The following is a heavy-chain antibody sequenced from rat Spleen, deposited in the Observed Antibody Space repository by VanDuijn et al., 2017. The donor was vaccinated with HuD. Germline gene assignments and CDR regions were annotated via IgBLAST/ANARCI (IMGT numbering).Heavy chain of an antibody. Sequence: EVQLVESGGGLVQPGRSMKLSCAASGFTFSNYGMAWVRQAPKKGLEWVAYISYDGGSTYYRDPVKGRFTISRDNSRITLYLQMDSLRSEDTATYSCPTDGLLRVYLPNCVDYWGQGVMVKVS. V-gene: IGHV5-20*01. CDR2: ISYDGGST. D-gene: IGHD1-9*01. J-gene: IGHJ2*01. CDR3: PTDGLLRVYLPNCVDY. CDR1: GFTFSNYG.